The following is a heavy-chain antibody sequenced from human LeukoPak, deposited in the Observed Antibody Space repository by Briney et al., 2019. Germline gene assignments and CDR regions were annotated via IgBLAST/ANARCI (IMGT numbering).Heavy chain of an antibody. J-gene: IGHJ4*02. D-gene: IGHD1-1*01. CDR3: ARVRRSDWNDGWAFDY. Sequence: PSETLSLTCTVSGGSISSYYWSWIRQPAGKGLEWIGRIYTSGSTNYNPSLKSRVTMSVDTSKNQFSLKLSSVTAADTAVYYCARVRRSDWNDGWAFDYWGQGTLVTVFS. CDR2: IYTSGST. CDR1: GGSISSYY. V-gene: IGHV4-4*07.